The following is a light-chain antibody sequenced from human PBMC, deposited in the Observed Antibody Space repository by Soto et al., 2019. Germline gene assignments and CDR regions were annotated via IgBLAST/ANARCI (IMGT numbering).Light chain of an antibody. Sequence: EIVMTQTPDTLSVSPGERATLSCRASQSVSSNLAWYQQKPGQAPRLLIYGASNRATGIPARFSGSGSGTDFTLTISSLEPDDFAVYYCQQRADWPITFGQGTRLEIK. V-gene: IGKV3-11*01. J-gene: IGKJ5*01. CDR1: QSVSSN. CDR3: QQRADWPIT. CDR2: GAS.